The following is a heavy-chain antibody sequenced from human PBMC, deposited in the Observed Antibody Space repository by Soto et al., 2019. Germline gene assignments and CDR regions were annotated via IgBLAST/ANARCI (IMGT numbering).Heavy chain of an antibody. Sequence: GRSLSLSCAAAGFTFSSYAISCVRHAQVKGLESVSAISGSGGSTYYADSVKGRFTISRDNSKNTLYLQMNSRRAEDTAVYYCANRASVEWERLRHYYYSSYGRDFWGQG. CDR2: ISGSGGST. CDR3: ANRASVEWERLRHYYYSSYGRDF. V-gene: IGHV3-23*01. D-gene: IGHD1-26*01. CDR1: GFTFSSYA. J-gene: IGHJ6*02.